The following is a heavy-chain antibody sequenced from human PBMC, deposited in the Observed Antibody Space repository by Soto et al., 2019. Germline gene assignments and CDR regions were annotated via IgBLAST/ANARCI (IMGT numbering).Heavy chain of an antibody. CDR3: ARAALRRRFGGGNYMDV. V-gene: IGHV1-69*08. CDR1: GGTFSSYT. J-gene: IGHJ6*03. Sequence: RASVKVSCKASGGTFSSYTISWVRQAPGQGLEWMGRIIPILGTANYAQKFQGRVTITADESTSTAYMELSSVTAADTAVYYCARAALRRRFGGGNYMDVWGKGTTVTVSS. D-gene: IGHD3-10*01. CDR2: IIPILGTA.